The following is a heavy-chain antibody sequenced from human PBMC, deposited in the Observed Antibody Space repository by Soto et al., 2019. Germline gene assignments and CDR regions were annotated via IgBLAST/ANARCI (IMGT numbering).Heavy chain of an antibody. CDR2: MNPNSGNT. D-gene: IGHD1-26*01. V-gene: IGHV1-8*01. J-gene: IGHJ5*02. CDR3: AIRDSRWERIWFDP. Sequence: QVQLVQSGAEVKKPGASVKVSCKASGYTFSSYDINWVRQATGQGLEWMGWMNPNSGNTGYAQKFQGRVTMTRNTSIRTAYMELSSLRSEDTAVYYCAIRDSRWERIWFDPWGQGTLVTVSS. CDR1: GYTFSSYD.